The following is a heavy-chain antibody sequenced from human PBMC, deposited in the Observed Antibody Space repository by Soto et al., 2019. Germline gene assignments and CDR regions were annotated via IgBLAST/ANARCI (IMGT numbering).Heavy chain of an antibody. J-gene: IGHJ6*02. Sequence: PGESLKISCKGSGYSFTSYWIGWVRQMPGKGLEWMGIIYPGDSDTRYSPSFQGQVTISAGKSISTAYLQWSSLKASDTAMYYCASSSFYYDFWSGSTPYYGMDVWGQGTTVTVSS. CDR3: ASSSFYYDFWSGSTPYYGMDV. D-gene: IGHD3-3*01. CDR1: GYSFTSYW. CDR2: IYPGDSDT. V-gene: IGHV5-51*01.